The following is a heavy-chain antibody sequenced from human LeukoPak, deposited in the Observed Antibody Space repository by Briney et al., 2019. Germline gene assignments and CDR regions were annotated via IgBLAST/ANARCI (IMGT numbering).Heavy chain of an antibody. V-gene: IGHV3-30-3*01. CDR1: GFTFSSYA. D-gene: IGHD5-18*01. CDR3: ARDELYGGYSYAYYFDY. Sequence: GGSLRLSCAASGFTFSSYAMHWVRQAPGKGLEWVAVISYDGSNKYYAGSVKGRFTISRDNSKNTLYLQMNSLRAEDTAVYYCARDELYGGYSYAYYFDYWGQGTLVTVSS. CDR2: ISYDGSNK. J-gene: IGHJ4*02.